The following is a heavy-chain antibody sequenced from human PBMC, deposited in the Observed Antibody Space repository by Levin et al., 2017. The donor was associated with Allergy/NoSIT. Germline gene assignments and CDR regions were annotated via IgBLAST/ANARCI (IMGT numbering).Heavy chain of an antibody. V-gene: IGHV4-31*03. Sequence: SETLSLTCTVSGDSISSGGYSWTWIRQHPGKGLEWIGYIYKSGNTYYNPSLQSRINISIDTSKSQFSLNLRSLTAADTAVYYCASSSWLRSIHAWGQGTLVVVSS. D-gene: IGHD6-19*01. CDR2: IYKSGNT. CDR3: ASSSWLRSIHA. CDR1: GDSISSGGYS. J-gene: IGHJ5*02.